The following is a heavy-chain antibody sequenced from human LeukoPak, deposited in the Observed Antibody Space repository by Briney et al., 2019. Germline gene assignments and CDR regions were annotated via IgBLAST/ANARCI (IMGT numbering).Heavy chain of an antibody. CDR3: ARDGNDYAL. J-gene: IGHJ1*01. CDR1: GFTFSRYW. CDR2: IKEDGSEK. D-gene: IGHD3-16*01. Sequence: GGSLRLSCAASGFTFSRYWMSWVRQAAGKGLEWVANIKEDGSEKYYVDSVKGRFTISRDNAKNSLYLQMNSLRAEDTAVYYCARDGNDYALWGQGTLVTVSS. V-gene: IGHV3-7*01.